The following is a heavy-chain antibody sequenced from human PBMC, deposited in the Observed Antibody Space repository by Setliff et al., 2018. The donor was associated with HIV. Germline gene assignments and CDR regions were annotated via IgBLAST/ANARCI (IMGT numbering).Heavy chain of an antibody. D-gene: IGHD3-22*01. Sequence: GEFLRLSCTASGFIFRNAWMTWVRQAPGKGLEWVGRIKSKSDDGTADYAAAVKDRFTMSRDDSKDTLYLLMNSLKTEDTAVYFCAFYDSSGYYYSDNWGQGTLVTVSS. CDR2: IKSKSDDGTA. J-gene: IGHJ4*02. CDR1: GFIFRNAW. V-gene: IGHV3-15*01. CDR3: AFYDSSGYYYSDN.